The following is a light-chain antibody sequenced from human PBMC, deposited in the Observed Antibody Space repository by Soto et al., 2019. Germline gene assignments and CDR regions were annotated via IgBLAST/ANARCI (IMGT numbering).Light chain of an antibody. CDR3: QSYDSSLSGWV. J-gene: IGLJ3*02. CDR2: GNS. CDR1: SSNIGAGYD. V-gene: IGLV1-40*01. Sequence: QSVLTQPPSVSGAPGQRVTISCTGSSSNIGAGYDVHWYQQLPGTAPKLLIYGNSNRPSWVPARFSGSKSGTSASLAITGLHAEDEADYYCQSYDSSLSGWVFGGGTKLTVL.